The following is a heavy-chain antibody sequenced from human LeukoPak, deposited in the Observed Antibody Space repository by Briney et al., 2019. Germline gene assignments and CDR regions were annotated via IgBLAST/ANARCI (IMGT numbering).Heavy chain of an antibody. J-gene: IGHJ6*02. D-gene: IGHD1-26*01. CDR1: GFTFSSYG. CDR3: ARDRGIVGATGDYYYYGMDV. V-gene: IGHV3-33*01. CDR2: IWYDGSNK. Sequence: GGSLRLSCAASGFTFSSYGMHWVRQAPGKGLEWVAVIWYDGSNKHYADSVKGRFTISRDNSKNTLYLQMNSLGAEDTAVYYCARDRGIVGATGDYYYYGMDVWGQGTTVTVSS.